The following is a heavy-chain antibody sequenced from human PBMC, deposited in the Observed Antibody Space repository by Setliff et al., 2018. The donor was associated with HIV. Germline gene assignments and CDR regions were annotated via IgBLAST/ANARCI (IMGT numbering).Heavy chain of an antibody. CDR1: GFSLSTNGVG. V-gene: IGHV2-5*02. CDR3: AHIDPYVDTVHFDY. J-gene: IGHJ4*02. CDR2: IYWDDDK. D-gene: IGHD5-18*01. Sequence: SGPTLVNPTQTLTLTCTFSGFSLSTNGVGVGWIRQPPGKALEWLALIYWDDDKRYSPSLRSRLTITKDTSRNRVVLTMTNMDPVDTATYYCAHIDPYVDTVHFDYWGQGTLVTVSS.